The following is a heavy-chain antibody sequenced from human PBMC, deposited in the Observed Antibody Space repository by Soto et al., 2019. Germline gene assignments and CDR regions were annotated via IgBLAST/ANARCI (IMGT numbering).Heavy chain of an antibody. CDR3: AKALVVLVVMPPPNAFDF. CDR2: ISGSGGST. Sequence: GGSLRLSCAASGFTFSSYSMSWVRQAPGKGLEWVSAISGSGGSTYYADSVKGRFTISRDNSKNTLYLQMNSLRAEDTAVYYCAKALVVLVVMPPPNAFDFWGPGPMVSVSS. J-gene: IGHJ3*01. D-gene: IGHD2-2*01. V-gene: IGHV3-23*01. CDR1: GFTFSSYS.